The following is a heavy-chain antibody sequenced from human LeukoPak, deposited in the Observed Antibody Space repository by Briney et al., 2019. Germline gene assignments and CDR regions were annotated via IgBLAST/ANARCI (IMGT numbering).Heavy chain of an antibody. CDR3: ARDLKITILGVLPWDYFDY. CDR1: GYTFTAYY. CDR2: INPNSGGT. V-gene: IGHV1-2*05. D-gene: IGHD3-3*01. J-gene: IGHJ4*02. Sequence: GASVKVSCKASGYTFTAYYIHWVRQAPGQGLEWMGRINPNSGGTSYAQKFQGRVTMTRDTSISTAYVELSRLRSDDTVVYYCARDLKITILGVLPWDYFDYWGQGTLVTVSS.